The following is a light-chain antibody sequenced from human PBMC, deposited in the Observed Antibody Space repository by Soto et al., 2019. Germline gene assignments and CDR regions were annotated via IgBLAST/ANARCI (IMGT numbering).Light chain of an antibody. V-gene: IGKV1-5*03. CDR2: KAS. Sequence: DIQMTQSPSTLSASVGDRVTITCRASQSISSWLAWYQQKPGKAPNLLIYKASSLKSGVPSRFSGSGSGTEFTLTISSLQPDDCGTYYCQQYNDKWTFGQGTK. CDR1: QSISSW. CDR3: QQYNDKWT. J-gene: IGKJ1*01.